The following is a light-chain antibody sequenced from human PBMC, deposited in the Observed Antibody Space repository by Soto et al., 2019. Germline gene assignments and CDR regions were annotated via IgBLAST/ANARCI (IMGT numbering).Light chain of an antibody. Sequence: QSVLTQPASVSGSLGQSITISCTGTTSDVGGYNYVSWHQHHPGKAPKVIIYQVSYRPSGVSDRFSGSKSGTTASLTISGLQAEDDADYYCSSYTSSSSPYVFGTGTKVTVL. V-gene: IGLV2-14*01. CDR1: TSDVGGYNY. CDR2: QVS. CDR3: SSYTSSSSPYV. J-gene: IGLJ1*01.